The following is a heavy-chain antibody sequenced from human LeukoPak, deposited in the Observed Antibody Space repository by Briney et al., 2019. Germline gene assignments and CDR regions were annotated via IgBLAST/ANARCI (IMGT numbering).Heavy chain of an antibody. J-gene: IGHJ4*02. V-gene: IGHV3-21*01. Sequence: GGSLRLSCAASGFTFSSYTMNWVRQAPGKGLEWVSSISSSSGYIYYADSVKGRLTISRDNARNSLYLQMSSLRAEDTAVYYCAREPNYYYDTSGYYFDYWGQGTLVTVSS. CDR3: AREPNYYYDTSGYYFDY. CDR2: ISSSSGYI. CDR1: GFTFSSYT. D-gene: IGHD3-22*01.